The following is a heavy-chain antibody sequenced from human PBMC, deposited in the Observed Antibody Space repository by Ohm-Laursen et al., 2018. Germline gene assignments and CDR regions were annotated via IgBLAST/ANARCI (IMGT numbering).Heavy chain of an antibody. V-gene: IGHV3-30*18. Sequence: SLRLSCAASGFTFSSYGVHWVRQAPGKGLEWVAVISYDGSNKYYADSVKGRFTISRDNSKNTLYLQMNSLRAEDTAVYYCAKDFESGGFDPWGQGTLVTVSS. CDR1: GFTFSSYG. CDR2: ISYDGSNK. CDR3: AKDFESGGFDP. D-gene: IGHD3-3*01. J-gene: IGHJ5*02.